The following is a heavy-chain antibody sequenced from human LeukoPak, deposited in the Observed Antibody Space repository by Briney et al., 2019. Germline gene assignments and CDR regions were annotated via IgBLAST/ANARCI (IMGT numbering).Heavy chain of an antibody. CDR1: GGSINNYY. CDR3: ARLGGNGYCSSTSCYTNWFDP. J-gene: IGHJ5*02. D-gene: IGHD2-2*02. Sequence: SETLSLTCTVSGGSINNYYWSWIRQPAGKGLAWIGRIYTSGSTNYNPSLKSRVTMSVDTSKNQFSLKLSSVTAADTAVYYCARLGGNGYCSSTSCYTNWFDPWGQGTLVTVSS. CDR2: IYTSGST. V-gene: IGHV4-4*07.